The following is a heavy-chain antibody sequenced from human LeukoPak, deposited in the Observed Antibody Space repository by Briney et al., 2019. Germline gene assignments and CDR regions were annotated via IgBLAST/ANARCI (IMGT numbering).Heavy chain of an antibody. J-gene: IGHJ4*02. CDR3: ARFAVHRRLAVAGQFGLDY. D-gene: IGHD6-19*01. CDR2: INPSGGNT. CDR1: GYIFTIYY. V-gene: IGHV1-46*01. Sequence: ASVKVSCKASGYIFTIYYIHWVRQAPGQGLEWMGIINPSGGNTNYAQKFQGRVTITRDTATSKVYMEVSRLRAGETAVYYCARFAVHRRLAVAGQFGLDYWGQGTLVTVSS.